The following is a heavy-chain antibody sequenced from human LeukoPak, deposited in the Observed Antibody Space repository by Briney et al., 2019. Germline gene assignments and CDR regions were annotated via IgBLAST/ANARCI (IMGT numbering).Heavy chain of an antibody. CDR1: GGSISRSDYY. J-gene: IGHJ5*02. D-gene: IGHD4-17*01. V-gene: IGHV4-39*07. CDR2: IYYSGTT. CDR3: ARDIGYGDQQKFDP. Sequence: SETLSLTCTVSGGSISRSDYYWGWIRQAPGKGLEWIGSIYYSGTTYYNPSLKSRVSISVDTSKNQFSLKLSSVTAADTAVYYCARDIGYGDQQKFDPWGQGTLVTVSS.